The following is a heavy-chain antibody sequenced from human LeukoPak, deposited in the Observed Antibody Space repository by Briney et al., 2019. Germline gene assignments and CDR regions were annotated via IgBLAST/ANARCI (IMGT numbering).Heavy chain of an antibody. CDR3: ARGSLAYCSRTSCPSGYFDY. CDR1: GGTFSSYT. V-gene: IGHV1-69*02. Sequence: ASVKVSCKASGGTFSSYTISWVRQAPRQGLEWMGRIIPILGIANYAQKFQGRVTITADKSTSTAYMELSSLRSEDTAVYYCARGSLAYCSRTSCPSGYFDYWGQGTLVTVSS. CDR2: IIPILGIA. J-gene: IGHJ4*02. D-gene: IGHD2-2*01.